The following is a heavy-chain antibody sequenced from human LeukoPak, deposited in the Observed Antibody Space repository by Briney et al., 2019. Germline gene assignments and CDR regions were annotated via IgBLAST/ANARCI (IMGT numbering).Heavy chain of an antibody. CDR1: GFTFSSYG. Sequence: GGSLRLSCAASGFTFSSYGMHWVRQAPGKGLEWVAFIRYDGSNKYYADSVKGRFTISRDNSKNTLYLQMNSLRAEDTAVYYCAKAGYGDYVNDAFDIWGQGTMVTVSS. CDR2: IRYDGSNK. V-gene: IGHV3-30*02. CDR3: AKAGYGDYVNDAFDI. D-gene: IGHD4-17*01. J-gene: IGHJ3*02.